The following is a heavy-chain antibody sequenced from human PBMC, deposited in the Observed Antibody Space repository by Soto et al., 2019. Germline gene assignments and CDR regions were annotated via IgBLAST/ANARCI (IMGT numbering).Heavy chain of an antibody. CDR1: GYTFTSYG. V-gene: IGHV1-18*04. CDR2: ISAYNGNT. CDR3: ARDFIAVAGRIPYYYYYYGMDV. D-gene: IGHD6-19*01. J-gene: IGHJ6*02. Sequence: QVQLVQSGAEVKKPGASVKVSCKAPGYTFTSYGISWVRQAPGQGLEWMGWISAYNGNTNYAQKLQGRVTMTTDTSTSTAYMELRSLRSDDTAVYYCARDFIAVAGRIPYYYYYYGMDVWGQGTTVTVSS.